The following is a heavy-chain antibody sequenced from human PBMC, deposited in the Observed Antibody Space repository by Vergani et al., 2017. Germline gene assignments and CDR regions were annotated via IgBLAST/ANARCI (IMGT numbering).Heavy chain of an antibody. CDR3: AKEAVGDGYNFGY. V-gene: IGHV3-21*04. CDR2: ISSSSSYI. J-gene: IGHJ4*02. Sequence: VQLVESGGGVVQPGRSLRLSCAASGFTFSSYSMNWVRQAPGKGLEWVSSISSSSSYIYYADSVKGRFTISRDNAKNSLYLQMNSLRAEDTAVYYCAKEAVGDGYNFGYWGQGTLVTVSS. D-gene: IGHD5-24*01. CDR1: GFTFSSYS.